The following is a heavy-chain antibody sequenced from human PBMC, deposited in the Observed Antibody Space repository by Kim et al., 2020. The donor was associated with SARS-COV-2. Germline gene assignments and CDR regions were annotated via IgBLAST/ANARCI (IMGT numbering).Heavy chain of an antibody. D-gene: IGHD3-10*01. V-gene: IGHV3-30*01. J-gene: IGHJ4*02. Sequence: GGSLRLSCAASGFTFSSHPFHWVRQAPGRGLEWVAVISSVGSSRYYSESVNGRFTISRDNSRNTLYLQTDSLRPEDTAVYYCATDASTSIWFGKLDQWGQGALVTVS. CDR3: ATDASTSIWFGKLDQ. CDR1: GFTFSSHP. CDR2: ISSVGSSR.